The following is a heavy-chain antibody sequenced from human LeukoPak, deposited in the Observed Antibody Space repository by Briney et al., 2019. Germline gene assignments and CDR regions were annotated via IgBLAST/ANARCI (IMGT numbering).Heavy chain of an antibody. J-gene: IGHJ4*02. CDR3: AKDLGGWIQLWTGLDY. V-gene: IGHV3-30*18. Sequence: GGSLRLSCAASGFTFSSYGMHWVRQAPSKGLEWVAVISYDGSNKYYADSVKGRFTISRDNSKNTLYLQMNSLRAEDTAVYYCAKDLGGWIQLWTGLDYWGQGTLVTVSS. D-gene: IGHD5-18*01. CDR1: GFTFSSYG. CDR2: ISYDGSNK.